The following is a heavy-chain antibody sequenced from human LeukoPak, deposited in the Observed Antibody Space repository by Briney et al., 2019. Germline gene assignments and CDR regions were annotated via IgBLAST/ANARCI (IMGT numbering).Heavy chain of an antibody. V-gene: IGHV3-23*01. CDR2: ISGSGGST. Sequence: GGSLRLSCAASGFTVSSNYMSWVRQAPGKGLEWVSAISGSGGSTYYADSVKGRFTISRDNSKNTLYLQMNSLRAEDTAVYYCANLPGVPIDYWGQGTLVTVSS. CDR1: GFTVSSNY. J-gene: IGHJ4*02. CDR3: ANLPGVPIDY. D-gene: IGHD3-10*01.